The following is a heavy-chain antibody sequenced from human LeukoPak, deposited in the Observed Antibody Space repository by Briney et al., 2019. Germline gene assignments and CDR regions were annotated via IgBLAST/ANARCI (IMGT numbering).Heavy chain of an antibody. CDR3: ARIKYFYDNSGHYYDAFDI. J-gene: IGHJ3*02. D-gene: IGHD3-22*01. Sequence: GGSLRLSCAASGFTVSSNYMSWVRQAPGKGLEWVSVIYSGGSTYYADSVKGRFTVSRDNSKNTLYLQMNSLRDEDPAVYYCARIKYFYDNSGHYYDAFDIWGQGTMVTVSS. V-gene: IGHV3-53*01. CDR2: IYSGGST. CDR1: GFTVSSNY.